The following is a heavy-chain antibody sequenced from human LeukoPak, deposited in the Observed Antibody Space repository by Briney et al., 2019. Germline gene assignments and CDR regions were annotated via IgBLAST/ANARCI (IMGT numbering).Heavy chain of an antibody. CDR1: GYTFTSYD. V-gene: IGHV1-8*01. Sequence: ASVKVPCKASGYTFTSYDINWVRQATGQGLEWMGWMNPNSGNTGNAQKFQGRVTMTRNTSISTAYMELSSLRSEDTAVYYCARGPPYSSPDNWFDPWGQGTLVTVSS. CDR2: MNPNSGNT. D-gene: IGHD6-13*01. CDR3: ARGPPYSSPDNWFDP. J-gene: IGHJ5*02.